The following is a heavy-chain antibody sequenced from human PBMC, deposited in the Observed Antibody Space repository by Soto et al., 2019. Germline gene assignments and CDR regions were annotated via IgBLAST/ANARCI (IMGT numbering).Heavy chain of an antibody. V-gene: IGHV4-39*01. CDR3: ARHPRSFSYYHSMDV. CDR1: GGSISSSNSY. J-gene: IGHJ6*03. CDR2: IYYSGST. Sequence: SETRSLTCTVSGGSISSSNSYWRWIRQPPGKGLEWIGSIYYSGSTYYNPSLKSRVSISVDTSMNQFSLKLSSVTAADTAVFYCARHPRSFSYYHSMDVWGKGTTVTVSS.